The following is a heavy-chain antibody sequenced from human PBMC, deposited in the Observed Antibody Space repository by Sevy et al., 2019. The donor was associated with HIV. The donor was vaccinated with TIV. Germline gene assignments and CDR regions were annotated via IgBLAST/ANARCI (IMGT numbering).Heavy chain of an antibody. V-gene: IGHV3-23*01. CDR3: AKGSKRGQLRFLEWSRWGGGYFQH. Sequence: GGSLRLSCAASGFTFSSYAMSWVRQAPGKGLEWVSAISGSGGSTYYADPVKGRFTISRDNSKNTLYLQMNGVRAEDTAVYYCAKGSKRGQLRFLEWSRWGGGYFQHWGQGTLVTVSS. D-gene: IGHD3-3*01. J-gene: IGHJ1*01. CDR2: ISGSGGST. CDR1: GFTFSSYA.